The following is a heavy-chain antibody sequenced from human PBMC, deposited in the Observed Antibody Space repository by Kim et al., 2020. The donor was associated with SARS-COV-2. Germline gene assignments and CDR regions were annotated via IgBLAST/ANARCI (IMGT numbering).Heavy chain of an antibody. V-gene: IGHV3-53*01. Sequence: GGSLRLSCAASGFTVSSNYMSWVRQAPGKGLEWVSVIYSGGSTYYADSVKVLFTISRDNSKNTLYLQMNSLRAEDTAVYYCARVFMNCWSGYSYYFDYWG. J-gene: IGHJ4*01. CDR2: IYSGGST. CDR3: ARVFMNCWSGYSYYFDY. D-gene: IGHD3-3*01. CDR1: GFTVSSNY.